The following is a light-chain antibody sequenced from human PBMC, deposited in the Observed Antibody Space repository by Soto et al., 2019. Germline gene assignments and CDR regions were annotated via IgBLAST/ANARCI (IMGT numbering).Light chain of an antibody. CDR1: SSDVGGYNY. V-gene: IGLV2-14*01. CDR3: SSYTSSSTLYV. Sequence: QSVLTQPASVSVSPGQSITISCTGTSSDVGGYNYVSWYQQYPGKAPKLMIYDVSNRPSGISNRFSGSKSGNTASLTISGLQAEDEADYYCSSYTSSSTLYVFGTGTKVTVL. CDR2: DVS. J-gene: IGLJ1*01.